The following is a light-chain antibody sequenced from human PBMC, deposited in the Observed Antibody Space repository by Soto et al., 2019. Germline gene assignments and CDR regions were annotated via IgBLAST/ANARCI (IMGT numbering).Light chain of an antibody. CDR1: QSIDTH. CDR3: HKTYSPPDK. CDR2: EAS. V-gene: IGKV1-39*01. J-gene: IGKJ1*01. Sequence: DIRMTQSPSSLSASVGYGVTITCLASQSIDTHLNWYQQHPGKAPNALIYEASNLQSGVPSRFSGSGSGTDFTLTISGLQPDDSATYYCHKTYSPPDKFGQGTKVDIK.